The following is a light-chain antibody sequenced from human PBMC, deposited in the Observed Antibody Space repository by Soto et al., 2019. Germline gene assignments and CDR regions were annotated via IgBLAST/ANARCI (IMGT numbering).Light chain of an antibody. Sequence: AVQMTQSPSSLSASVGDRVTITCRASQDIRNGLGWYQQKPGKAPELLIYAASSVQSGVPSRFSGSASGTDFTLTISSLQPEDFATYYCLQDHSYPWTFGQGTKVEI. CDR3: LQDHSYPWT. V-gene: IGKV1-6*01. J-gene: IGKJ1*01. CDR2: AAS. CDR1: QDIRNG.